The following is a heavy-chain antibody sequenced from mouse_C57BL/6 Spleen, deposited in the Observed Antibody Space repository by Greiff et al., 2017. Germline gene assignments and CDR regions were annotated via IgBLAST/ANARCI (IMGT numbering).Heavy chain of an antibody. CDR3: ARFGYDGDY. CDR1: GYAFTNYL. J-gene: IGHJ2*01. D-gene: IGHD2-2*01. CDR2: INPGSGGT. V-gene: IGHV1-54*01. Sequence: QVHVQQSGAELVRPGASVKVSCKASGYAFTNYLIQWVKQRPGQGLEWIGVINPGSGGTNYNEKFKGKATLTADKSSSTAYMQLSSLTSEDSGVYVYARFGYDGDYWGQGTTLTVSS.